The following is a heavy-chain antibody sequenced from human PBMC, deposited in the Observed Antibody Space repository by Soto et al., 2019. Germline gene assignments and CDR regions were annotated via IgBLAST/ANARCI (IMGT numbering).Heavy chain of an antibody. V-gene: IGHV3-53*04. J-gene: IGHJ4*02. CDR3: ASSLYSSGWDFYFDY. Sequence: GGSLRLSCAASGFTVSSNYMSWVRQAPGKGLEWVSVIYSGGSTYYADSVKGRFTISRHNSKNTLYLQMNSLRAEDTAVYYCASSLYSSGWDFYFDYWGQGTLVTVXS. CDR1: GFTVSSNY. CDR2: IYSGGST. D-gene: IGHD6-19*01.